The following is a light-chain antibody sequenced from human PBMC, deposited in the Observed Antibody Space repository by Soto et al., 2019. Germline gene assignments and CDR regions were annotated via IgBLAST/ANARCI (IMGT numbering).Light chain of an antibody. Sequence: QSVLTQPASVSGSPGQSIAISCTGTSSDVGGYNYVSWYHQYPGKAPKLMIFDDNNRPSGVSDRFSGSKSGNTASLTISGLQPEDEGDYFCTSYTSTSTLVFGGGTKVTVL. CDR3: TSYTSTSTLV. J-gene: IGLJ3*02. CDR2: DDN. CDR1: SSDVGGYNY. V-gene: IGLV2-14*01.